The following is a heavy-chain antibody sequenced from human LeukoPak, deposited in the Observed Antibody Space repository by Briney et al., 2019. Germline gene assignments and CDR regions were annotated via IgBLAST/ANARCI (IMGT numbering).Heavy chain of an antibody. J-gene: IGHJ4*02. D-gene: IGHD5-18*01. Sequence: PGGSLRLSCAASGFTFSSYAMSWVRQAPGKGLEWVSAISGGGGSTYYADSVKGRFTISRDNPKNTLYLQMNSLRAEDTAVYYCAKDEGYSYGSPIDYWGQGTLVTVSS. V-gene: IGHV3-23*01. CDR2: ISGGGGST. CDR3: AKDEGYSYGSPIDY. CDR1: GFTFSSYA.